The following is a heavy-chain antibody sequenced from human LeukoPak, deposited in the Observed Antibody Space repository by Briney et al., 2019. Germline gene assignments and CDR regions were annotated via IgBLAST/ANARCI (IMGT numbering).Heavy chain of an antibody. CDR1: GFTFSDYY. CDR2: ISGSGSIT. J-gene: IGHJ4*02. V-gene: IGHV3-23*01. D-gene: IGHD6-19*01. Sequence: GGSLRLSCAASGFTFSDYYMSWVRQAPGKGLEWVSAISGSGSITYYADSVKGRFTISRDNSKNTLYLQMNSLRAEDTAVYYCATGSYSSGWNWGQGTLVTVSS. CDR3: ATGSYSSGWN.